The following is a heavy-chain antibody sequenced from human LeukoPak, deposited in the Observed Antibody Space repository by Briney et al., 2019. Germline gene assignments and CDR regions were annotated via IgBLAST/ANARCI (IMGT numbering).Heavy chain of an antibody. J-gene: IGHJ4*02. CDR2: INSDGSST. V-gene: IGHV3-74*01. CDR1: GFTFSSYW. D-gene: IGHD2-8*01. Sequence: GGSLRLSCAASGFTFSSYWMHWVRQAPGKGLVWVSRINSDGSSTSYADSVKGRFTISRDNAKNTLYLQMNSLRAEDTAVYYCARDRLGYCTNGVCGYFDYWGQGTLVTVSS. CDR3: ARDRLGYCTNGVCGYFDY.